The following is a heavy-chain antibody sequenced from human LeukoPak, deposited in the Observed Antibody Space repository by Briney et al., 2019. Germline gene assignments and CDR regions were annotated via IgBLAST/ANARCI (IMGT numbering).Heavy chain of an antibody. Sequence: SETLSLTCAVYGGSFSGYYWSWIRQPPGKGLEWIGEINHSGSTNYNPSLKSRVTISVDTSKNQFSLKLSSVTAADTAVYYRAREGITMVRGVIIWGQGTLVTVSS. J-gene: IGHJ4*02. CDR2: INHSGST. CDR1: GGSFSGYY. D-gene: IGHD3-10*01. V-gene: IGHV4-34*01. CDR3: AREGITMVRGVII.